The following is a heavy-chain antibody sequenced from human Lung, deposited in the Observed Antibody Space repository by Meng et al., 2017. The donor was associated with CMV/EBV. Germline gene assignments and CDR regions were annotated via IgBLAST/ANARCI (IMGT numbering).Heavy chain of an antibody. CDR3: ARAIIRGVPAVDYYYGMDV. V-gene: IGHV1-69*10. D-gene: IGHD2-2*01. J-gene: IGHJ6*02. CDR2: IIPILGIA. Sequence: SVXVSXXASGGTFSSYAISWVRQAPGQGLGWMGGIIPILGIANYAQKFQGRVTITADKSTSTAYMELSSLRSEDTAVYYCARAIIRGVPAVDYYYGMDVWGQGTXVTVSS. CDR1: GGTFSSYA.